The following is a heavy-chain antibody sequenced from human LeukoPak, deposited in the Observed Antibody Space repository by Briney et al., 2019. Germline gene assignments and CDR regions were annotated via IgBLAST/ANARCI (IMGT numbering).Heavy chain of an antibody. J-gene: IGHJ4*02. D-gene: IGHD3-10*01. V-gene: IGHV4-4*07. CDR2: IYTSGST. CDR1: GGSISSYC. Sequence: PSETLSLTCTVSGGSISSYCWSWIRQPAGKGLEWIGRIYTSGSTNYNPSLKSRVTMSVDTSKNQFSLKLSSVTAADTAVYYCARNAYLLYYYGSGSYFGYWGQGTLVTVSS. CDR3: ARNAYLLYYYGSGSYFGY.